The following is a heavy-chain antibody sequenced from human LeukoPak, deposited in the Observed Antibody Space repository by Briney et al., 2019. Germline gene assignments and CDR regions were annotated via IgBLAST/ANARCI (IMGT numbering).Heavy chain of an antibody. CDR2: IYSGGST. CDR3: ARDLGSGWYDYYYGMDV. CDR1: GFTVSSNY. V-gene: IGHV3-53*01. D-gene: IGHD6-19*01. J-gene: IGHJ6*02. Sequence: GGSLRLSCAASGFTVSSNYMSWVRQAPGKGLEWVSVIYSGGSTYYADSVKGRFTISRDNFKNTLYLQMNSLRAEDTAVYYCARDLGSGWYDYYYGMDVWGQGTTVTVSS.